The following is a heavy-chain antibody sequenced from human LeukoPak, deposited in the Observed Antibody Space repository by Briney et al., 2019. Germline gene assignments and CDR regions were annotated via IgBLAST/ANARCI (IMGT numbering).Heavy chain of an antibody. D-gene: IGHD2-2*01. CDR1: GFTFTSTA. CDR3: ASDPPYTSSSAW. V-gene: IGHV1-58*01. CDR2: ILVGSGNT. J-gene: IGHJ4*02. Sequence: SVKVSCKASGFTFTSTAVQWVRQARGQRLERIGWILVGSGNTNYAQMFQERVTLTWDVSASTAYMVLSSLRSEDTAIYYCASDPPYTSSSAWWGQGTLVTVSS.